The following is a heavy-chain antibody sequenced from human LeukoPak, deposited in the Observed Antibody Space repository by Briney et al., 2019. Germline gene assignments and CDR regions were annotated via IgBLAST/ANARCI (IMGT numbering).Heavy chain of an antibody. CDR3: AKGGLVVTAITTAYFQH. V-gene: IGHV3-30*18. D-gene: IGHD2-21*02. Sequence: GGALRLSCAASGFTFSSYSMHWVRQAPGKGLGWVAVMSYDGSNKYYAYSVKGRFTISRDNSKNTLYLQMNSLRAEDTAVYYCAKGGLVVTAITTAYFQHWGQGTLVTVSS. J-gene: IGHJ1*01. CDR2: MSYDGSNK. CDR1: GFTFSSYS.